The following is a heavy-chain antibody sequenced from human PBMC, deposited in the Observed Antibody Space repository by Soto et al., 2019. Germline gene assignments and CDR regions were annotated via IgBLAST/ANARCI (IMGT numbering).Heavy chain of an antibody. Sequence: SETLSLTCSVSGYSVSSSDYYWAWIRQPPGKGLEWIGSMLYSGLTYYNPSLKSRVTLSVDTSKNQFSVRLNSVTASDTAVYRCARDSRLVQIPSSNRYYYPGMDVWGQGTPVTVSS. CDR2: MLYSGLT. CDR3: ARDSRLVQIPSSNRYYYPGMDV. J-gene: IGHJ6*02. V-gene: IGHV4-39*02. CDR1: GYSVSSSDYY. D-gene: IGHD2-2*01.